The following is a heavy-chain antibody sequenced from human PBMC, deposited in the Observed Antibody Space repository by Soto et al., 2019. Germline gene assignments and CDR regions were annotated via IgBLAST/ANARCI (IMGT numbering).Heavy chain of an antibody. CDR2: IYYSGST. Sequence: SETLSLTCTVSGGSISSGGYYWSWIRQHPGKGLEWIGYIYYSGSTYYNPSPKSRVTISVDTSKNQFSLKLSSVTAADTAVYYCARKTTVTTCFDYWGQGTLVTVSS. CDR3: ARKTTVTTCFDY. V-gene: IGHV4-31*03. J-gene: IGHJ4*02. D-gene: IGHD4-17*01. CDR1: GGSISSGGYY.